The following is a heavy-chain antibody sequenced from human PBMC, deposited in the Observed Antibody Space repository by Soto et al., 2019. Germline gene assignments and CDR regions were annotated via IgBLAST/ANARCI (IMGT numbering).Heavy chain of an antibody. CDR1: GGSIGSVDNY. CDR3: ATIITPGTRHTEFDP. J-gene: IGHJ5*02. Sequence: SETLSLTCSVSGGSIGSVDNYWAWIRQAPGKGLEWIGSVYYVGSPFYNPSLKRRVTMSIDPTKNQFSRNLTSVTATDTAVYYCATIITPGTRHTEFDPRGQGISVTVSS. V-gene: IGHV4-39*01. D-gene: IGHD1-20*01. CDR2: VYYVGSP.